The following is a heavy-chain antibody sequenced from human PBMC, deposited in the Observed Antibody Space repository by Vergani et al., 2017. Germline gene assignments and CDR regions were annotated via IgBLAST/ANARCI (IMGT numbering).Heavy chain of an antibody. D-gene: IGHD1-14*01. V-gene: IGHV1-18*01. J-gene: IGHJ4*02. CDR3: ARDKLEYNSPRWNY. CDR2: ISAQTGNT. Sequence: VMLVQSGAEVKQPGASVKVSCKASGYTFVNYGISWVRQAPGQGLEWVGWISAQTGNTKSAQKLQGRVTMTTDTSTTTAYMELRSLRSDDTAVYYCARDKLEYNSPRWNYWGQGSLVIVSS. CDR1: GYTFVNYG.